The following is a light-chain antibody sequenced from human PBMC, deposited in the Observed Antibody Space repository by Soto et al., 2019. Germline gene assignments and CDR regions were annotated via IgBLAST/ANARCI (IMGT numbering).Light chain of an antibody. J-gene: IGKJ5*01. V-gene: IGKV3-20*01. CDR3: QQYGGSFVT. CDR2: AAS. CDR1: QTVSNSS. Sequence: ETVLTQSPGTLSLSPGESATLSCRASQTVSNSSLVWYQQKPGQAPRLLIYAASNRATGIPDRFSGSGSGTDFTLTISRLEPEDFGIYYCQQYGGSFVTFGRGTRVEIK.